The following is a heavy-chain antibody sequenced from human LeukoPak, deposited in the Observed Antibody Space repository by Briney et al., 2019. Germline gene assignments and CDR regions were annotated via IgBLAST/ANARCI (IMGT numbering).Heavy chain of an antibody. CDR3: ARDIVVVPAAPGSVDY. V-gene: IGHV1-46*01. CDR1: GYTFTSYY. CDR2: INPSGGST. D-gene: IGHD2-2*01. J-gene: IGHJ4*02. Sequence: ASVKVSCKASGYTFTSYYMHWVRQAPGQGLEWMGIINPSGGSTSYAQKFQGRVTMTRGTSTSTVYMELSSLRSEDTAVYYCARDIVVVPAAPGSVDYWGQGTLVTVSS.